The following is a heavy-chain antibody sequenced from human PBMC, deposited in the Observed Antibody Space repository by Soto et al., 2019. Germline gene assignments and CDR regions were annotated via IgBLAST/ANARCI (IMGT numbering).Heavy chain of an antibody. CDR1: GFTFSFYT. CDR3: ARVEDDWVRDLNGLDV. J-gene: IGHJ6*02. CDR2: ITSSSSYI. V-gene: IGHV3-21*01. D-gene: IGHD3-10*01. Sequence: EVQLVESGGGLVNPGGSLRLSCAASGFTFSFYTMNWVRQAPGKGLEWVSSITSSSSYIYYADSVKGRFTISRDNAKMSLFLQMNSLRAEDTAVYYCARVEDDWVRDLNGLDVWGQGTTVSVSS.